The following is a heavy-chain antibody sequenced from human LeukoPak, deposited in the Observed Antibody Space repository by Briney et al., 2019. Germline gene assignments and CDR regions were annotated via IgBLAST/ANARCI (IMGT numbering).Heavy chain of an antibody. Sequence: SGGSLRLSCAASGFTFSSYWMSWVRQAPGKGLEWVANIKQDGSEKYYVDSVKGRFTISRDNAKNSLYLQMNSLRAEDTAVYYCAREVAAASNWFDPWGQGTLVTVSS. D-gene: IGHD6-13*01. CDR2: IKQDGSEK. CDR1: GFTFSSYW. CDR3: AREVAAASNWFDP. V-gene: IGHV3-7*01. J-gene: IGHJ5*02.